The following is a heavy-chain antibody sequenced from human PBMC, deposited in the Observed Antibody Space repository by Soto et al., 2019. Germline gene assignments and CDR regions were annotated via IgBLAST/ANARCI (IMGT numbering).Heavy chain of an antibody. Sequence: QVQLVQSGAEVKKPGASVKVSCKASGYTCTSYDINWVRQATGQGLEWMGWMNPNSGNTGYAQKFQGRVTMTRNTSISTAYMELSSMRSEDTAVYYCVGSTNDYGDRHWGPGPLVTVSS. D-gene: IGHD4-17*01. V-gene: IGHV1-8*01. CDR3: VGSTNDYGDRH. J-gene: IGHJ4*02. CDR2: MNPNSGNT. CDR1: GYTCTSYD.